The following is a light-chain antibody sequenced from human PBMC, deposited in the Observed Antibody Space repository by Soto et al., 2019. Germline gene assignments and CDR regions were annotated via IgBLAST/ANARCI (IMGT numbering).Light chain of an antibody. J-gene: IGKJ2*01. CDR2: DAS. Sequence: EIVMTQSPATLSVSPGERATLSCRASQSVSSYLAWYQQKPGQAPRLLIYDASTSATGIPARFSGSGSGSEFTLTISSLQSEDFAVYYCQHYNDWPPKQYTFGQGTKLEIK. V-gene: IGKV3-15*01. CDR3: QHYNDWPPKQYT. CDR1: QSVSSY.